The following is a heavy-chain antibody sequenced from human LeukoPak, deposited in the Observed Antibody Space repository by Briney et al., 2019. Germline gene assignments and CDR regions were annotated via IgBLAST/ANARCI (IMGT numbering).Heavy chain of an antibody. Sequence: ASVKVSCKASGYTFTGYGISWVRQAPGQGLEWMGWISAYNGNTNYAQKLQGRVTMTTDTSTSTAYMELSSLRSEDTAVYYCARVRQYSSSHGGAFDIWGQGTMVTVSS. CDR1: GYTFTGYG. CDR3: ARVRQYSSSHGGAFDI. V-gene: IGHV1-18*01. D-gene: IGHD6-6*01. J-gene: IGHJ3*02. CDR2: ISAYNGNT.